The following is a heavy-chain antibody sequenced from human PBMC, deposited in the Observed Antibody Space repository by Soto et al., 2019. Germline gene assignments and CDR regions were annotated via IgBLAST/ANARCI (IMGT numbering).Heavy chain of an antibody. V-gene: IGHV1-69*12. Sequence: QVQLVQSGAEVKKPGSSVKVSCKASGGTFSSYAISWVRQAPGQGLEWMGGIIPIFGTANYAQKFQGRVTIAEDETTIPAYMELSSLRSEDTAVYYCARAGESGATGAWFDPWGQGTLVTVSS. CDR1: GGTFSSYA. D-gene: IGHD2-8*02. J-gene: IGHJ5*02. CDR2: IIPIFGTA. CDR3: ARAGESGATGAWFDP.